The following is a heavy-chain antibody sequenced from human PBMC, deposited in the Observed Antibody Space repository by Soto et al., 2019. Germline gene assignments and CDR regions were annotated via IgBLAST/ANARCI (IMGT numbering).Heavy chain of an antibody. CDR2: IKDDGSEK. J-gene: IGHJ6*02. CDR3: ARDWGTPGRGSAVGYYYHYGMDV. Sequence: EVQLVESGGGLVQPGGSLRLSCLASEFTFNTYWMNWVRQAPGRGLEWVANIKDDGSEKNYVDSVKGRFTISRDNAKNSRNVQMNSLRGEDTAVYFCARDWGTPGRGSAVGYYYHYGMDVWGQGTTVTVSS. CDR1: EFTFNTYW. V-gene: IGHV3-7*05. D-gene: IGHD6-19*01.